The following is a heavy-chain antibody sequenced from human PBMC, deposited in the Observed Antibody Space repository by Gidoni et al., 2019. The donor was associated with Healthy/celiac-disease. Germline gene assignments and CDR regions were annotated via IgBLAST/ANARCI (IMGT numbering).Heavy chain of an antibody. CDR3: AREGGTSMVRGVITTDYYYYYYMDV. CDR2: IIPIFGTA. J-gene: IGHJ6*03. D-gene: IGHD3-10*01. CDR1: GGTFSSYA. Sequence: QVQLVQSGAEVKKPGSSVKVSCKASGGTFSSYAISWVRQAPGQGLEWMGGIIPIFGTANYAQTFQGRVTITADESTSTAYMELSSLRSEDTAVYYCAREGGTSMVRGVITTDYYYYYYMDVWGKGTTVTVSS. V-gene: IGHV1-69*01.